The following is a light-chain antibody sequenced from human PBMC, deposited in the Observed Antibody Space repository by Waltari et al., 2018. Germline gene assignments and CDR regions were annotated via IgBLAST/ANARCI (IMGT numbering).Light chain of an antibody. CDR3: HQSNSIPYP. V-gene: IGKV6-21*01. J-gene: IGKJ2*01. CDR1: QSISSS. CDR2: YVS. Sequence: EMVLTQSPDYQSVTPEEKVTITWQASQSISSSLHWYQQKPGQPPKLLIKYVSQSFSGVPSRCSGSGSGTDFTLTISGLEAEDAATYYCHQSNSIPYPFGQGTKLEI.